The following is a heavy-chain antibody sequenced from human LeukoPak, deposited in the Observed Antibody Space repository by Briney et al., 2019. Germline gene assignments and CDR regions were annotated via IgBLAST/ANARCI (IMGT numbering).Heavy chain of an antibody. J-gene: IGHJ6*03. CDR1: GGSFSGYY. D-gene: IGHD3-3*01. Sequence: SETLSLTCAVYGGSFSGYYWSWIRQPPGKGLEWIGEINHSGSTNYNPSLKSRVTISVDTSKNQFSLKLSSVTAADTAVYYCARGVKYTIFGVVTKKPYYYYHMDVWGKGTTVTVSS. V-gene: IGHV4-34*01. CDR2: INHSGST. CDR3: ARGVKYTIFGVVTKKPYYYYHMDV.